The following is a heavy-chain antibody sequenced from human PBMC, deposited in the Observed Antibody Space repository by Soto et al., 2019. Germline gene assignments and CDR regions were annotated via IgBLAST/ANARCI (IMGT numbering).Heavy chain of an antibody. D-gene: IGHD1-20*01. J-gene: IGHJ4*02. Sequence: QVQLVQSGAEVKKPGASVKVSCTTSGYTFTLFGITWVRQAPGQGLEWMGWISPYNGDTKYAEKLEARVTLTTDTSTDTAYLALTSLTSDDTAEYYCARGGQYRYFDYWGQGTLVTASS. CDR2: ISPYNGDT. CDR1: GYTFTLFG. CDR3: ARGGQYRYFDY. V-gene: IGHV1-18*01.